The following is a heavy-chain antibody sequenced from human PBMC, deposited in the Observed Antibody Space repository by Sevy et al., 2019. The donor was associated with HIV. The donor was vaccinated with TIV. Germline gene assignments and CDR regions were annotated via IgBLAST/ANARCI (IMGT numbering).Heavy chain of an antibody. CDR2: ISGLSNDI. Sequence: GGSLRLSCAASGFTFSSFNMNWVRQAPGKGLEWVSSISGLSNDIYYARSLKGRFIISRDNAKNTLYLQMNSLRADDTAVYYCARGPPDGSYDYFDYWGQGTLVTVSS. J-gene: IGHJ4*02. CDR3: ARGPPDGSYDYFDY. D-gene: IGHD1-26*01. V-gene: IGHV3-21*06. CDR1: GFTFSSFN.